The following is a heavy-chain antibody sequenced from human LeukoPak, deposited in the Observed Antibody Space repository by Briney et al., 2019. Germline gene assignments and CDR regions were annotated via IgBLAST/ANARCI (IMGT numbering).Heavy chain of an antibody. CDR2: ISGSGGST. CDR3: AKTLNYGDSSRYYYYYGMDV. CDR1: GFTFSSYA. Sequence: PGGSLRLSCAASGFTFSSYAMSWVRQAPGKGLEWVSAISGSGGSTYYADSVKGRFTISRDNSKNTLYLQMNSLRAEDTAVYYCAKTLNYGDSSRYYYYYGMDVWGQGTTVTVSS. D-gene: IGHD4-17*01. J-gene: IGHJ6*02. V-gene: IGHV3-23*01.